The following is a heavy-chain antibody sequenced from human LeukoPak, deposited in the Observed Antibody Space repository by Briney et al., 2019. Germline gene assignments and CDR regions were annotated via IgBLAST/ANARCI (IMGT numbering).Heavy chain of an antibody. CDR3: ARDWTRTGFDY. V-gene: IGHV3-48*02. Sequence: PGGSLRLSCAAAGFTFSRYGMNWVRQAPGKGLEWVSYISSTSTTMYYADSVKGRFTISRDNAKNSLFLQMYSLRDEDTAVYYCARDWTRTGFDYWGQGTLVTVSS. CDR2: ISSTSTTM. D-gene: IGHD3/OR15-3a*01. CDR1: GFTFSRYG. J-gene: IGHJ4*02.